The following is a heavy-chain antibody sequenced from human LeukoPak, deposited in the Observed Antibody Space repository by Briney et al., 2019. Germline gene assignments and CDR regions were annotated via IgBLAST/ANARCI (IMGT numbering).Heavy chain of an antibody. Sequence: SETLSLTCTVSGGSISSSSYYWGWIRQPPGKGLEWIGSIYYSGSTYYNPSLKSRVTITVDTSNNQFSLKLNSVTAADTAVYYCARGDEVQHASWFDPWGQGTLVTVSS. J-gene: IGHJ5*02. CDR3: ARGDEVQHASWFDP. CDR1: GGSISSSSYY. D-gene: IGHD2-2*01. V-gene: IGHV4-39*07. CDR2: IYYSGST.